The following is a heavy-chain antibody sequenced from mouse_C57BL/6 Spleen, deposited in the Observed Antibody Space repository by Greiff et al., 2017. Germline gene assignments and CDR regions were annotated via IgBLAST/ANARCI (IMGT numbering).Heavy chain of an antibody. J-gene: IGHJ2*01. CDR3: ARGGGTVVATKDYFDY. D-gene: IGHD1-1*01. CDR2: INPNNGGT. Sequence: EVQLQQSGPELVKPGASVKISCKASGYTFTDYNMDWVKQSHGESLEWIGDINPNNGGTIYNQKFKGKATLTVDKSSSTAYMELRSLTSEDTAVYYCARGGGTVVATKDYFDYWGQGTTLTVSS. CDR1: GYTFTDYN. V-gene: IGHV1-18*01.